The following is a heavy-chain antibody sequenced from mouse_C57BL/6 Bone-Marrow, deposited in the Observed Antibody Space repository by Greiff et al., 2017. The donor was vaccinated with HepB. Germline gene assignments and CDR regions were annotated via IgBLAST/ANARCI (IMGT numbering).Heavy chain of an antibody. CDR1: GFTFSDYY. CDR2: INYDGSST. D-gene: IGHD1-1*01. J-gene: IGHJ2*01. CDR3: ARGGSRWDFDY. V-gene: IGHV5-16*01. Sequence: DVQLVESEGGLVQPGSSMKLSCTASGFTFSDYYMAWVRQVPEKGLEWVANINYDGSSTYYLDSLKSRFIISRDNAKNILYLQMSSLKSEDTATYYCARGGSRWDFDYWGQGTTLTVSS.